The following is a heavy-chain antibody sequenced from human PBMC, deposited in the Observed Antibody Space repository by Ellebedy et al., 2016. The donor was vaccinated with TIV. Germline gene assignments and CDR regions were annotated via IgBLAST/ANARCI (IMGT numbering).Heavy chain of an antibody. Sequence: AASVKVSCKASGFIFSRYAIHWVRQAPGQRPEWMGWVDGDNVNTKYSQNLQGRVTITRDTSASTVYMELSSLKSEDTAVYYCARDGWETGASETFDYWGQGTLVTVSS. J-gene: IGHJ4*02. CDR3: ARDGWETGASETFDY. V-gene: IGHV1-3*01. CDR2: VDGDNVNT. CDR1: GFIFSRYA. D-gene: IGHD2-8*02.